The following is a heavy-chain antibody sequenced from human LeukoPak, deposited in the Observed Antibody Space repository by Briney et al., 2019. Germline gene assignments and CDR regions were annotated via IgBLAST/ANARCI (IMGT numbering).Heavy chain of an antibody. V-gene: IGHV3-30*18. Sequence: GGSLTLSCAASGFTFSSYGMHWVRQAPGKGPEWVAVIPYDGSNNYYADSVKGRFTISRDNSKNTLYLQMNSLRAEDTAVYYCAKDANYDILTGYYPRYYFDYWGQGTLVTVSS. J-gene: IGHJ4*02. CDR2: IPYDGSNN. CDR1: GFTFSSYG. CDR3: AKDANYDILTGYYPRYYFDY. D-gene: IGHD3-9*01.